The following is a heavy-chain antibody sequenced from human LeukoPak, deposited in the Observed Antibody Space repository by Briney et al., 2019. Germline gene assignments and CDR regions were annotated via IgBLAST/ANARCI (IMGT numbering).Heavy chain of an antibody. J-gene: IGHJ3*02. Sequence: PGGSLRLSCAASGFTFSSYEMNWVRQAPGKGLEWVSYISSSGSTIYYADSVKGRFTISRDNAKNSLYLQMNSLRAEDTAVYCCARDDTVTYDAFDIWGQGTMVTVSS. V-gene: IGHV3-48*03. CDR2: ISSSGSTI. CDR3: ARDDTVTYDAFDI. D-gene: IGHD4-17*01. CDR1: GFTFSSYE.